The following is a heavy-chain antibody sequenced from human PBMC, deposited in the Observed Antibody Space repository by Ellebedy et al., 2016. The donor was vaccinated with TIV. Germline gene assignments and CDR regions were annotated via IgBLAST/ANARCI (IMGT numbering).Heavy chain of an antibody. V-gene: IGHV1-8*01. CDR3: ARGRGKGNRVLGWFTP. CDR1: GYIFTSYD. D-gene: IGHD3-10*01. J-gene: IGHJ5*02. Sequence: ASVKVSCXTSGYIFTSYDINWVRKASGQGLEWLGWMNPNSGDTGFAQRFQGRVTMTRNTSISTAYMELSSLRSDDTAIYYCARGRGKGNRVLGWFTPWGQGTLVTVTS. CDR2: MNPNSGDT.